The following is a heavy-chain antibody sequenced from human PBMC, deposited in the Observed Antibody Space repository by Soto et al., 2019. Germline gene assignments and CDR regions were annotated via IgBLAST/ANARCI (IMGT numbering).Heavy chain of an antibody. V-gene: IGHV5-51*01. CDR2: IYPGDSDT. CDR3: ASTLGIAVAGTDAFDI. D-gene: IGHD6-13*01. J-gene: IGHJ3*02. Sequence: GESLKISCKGSGYSFTSYWIGWVRQMPGKGLEWMGIIYPGDSDTRYSPSFQGQVTISADKSISTAYLQWSSLKASDAAMYYCASTLGIAVAGTDAFDIWGQGTMVTVSS. CDR1: GYSFTSYW.